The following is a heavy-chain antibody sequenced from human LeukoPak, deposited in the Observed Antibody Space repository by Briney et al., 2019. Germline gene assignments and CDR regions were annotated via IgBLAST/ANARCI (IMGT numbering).Heavy chain of an antibody. CDR3: AKDLLNYYDSSGYDAFDI. J-gene: IGHJ3*02. CDR2: ISGSGGST. D-gene: IGHD3-22*01. V-gene: IGHV3-23*01. Sequence: GRSLRLSCAASGFTFSSYAMSWVRQAPGKGLEWVSAISGSGGSTYYADSVKGRFTISTDNSKNTLYLQMNSLRAEDTAVYYCAKDLLNYYDSSGYDAFDIWGQGTMVTVSS. CDR1: GFTFSSYA.